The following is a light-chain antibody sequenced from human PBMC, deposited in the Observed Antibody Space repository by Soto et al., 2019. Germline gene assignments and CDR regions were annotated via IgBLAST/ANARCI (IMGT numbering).Light chain of an antibody. CDR3: GSYTSRRTYV. CDR2: EVS. V-gene: IGLV2-14*01. Sequence: QSALTQPASVSGCPGQSITISCTGSSSDVGGYNYVSWFQQHPDKAPKVIISEVSDRPSGVSDRFSGSKSGNTASLTISGLQAEDEADYYCGSYTSRRTYVFGTGTKLTVL. J-gene: IGLJ1*01. CDR1: SSDVGGYNY.